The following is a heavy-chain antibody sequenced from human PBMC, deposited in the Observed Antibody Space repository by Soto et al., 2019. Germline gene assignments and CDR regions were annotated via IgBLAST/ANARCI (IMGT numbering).Heavy chain of an antibody. CDR3: AKDRELYYGDYVADCFDP. D-gene: IGHD4-17*01. CDR1: GFTFSSYA. CDR2: ISGSGGST. V-gene: IGHV3-23*01. Sequence: GGSLRLSCAASGFTFSSYAMSWVRQAPGKGLEWVSAISGSGGSTYYADSVKGRFTISRDNSKNTLYLQMNSLRAEDTAVYYWAKDRELYYGDYVADCFDPWGQGTLVTVSS. J-gene: IGHJ5*02.